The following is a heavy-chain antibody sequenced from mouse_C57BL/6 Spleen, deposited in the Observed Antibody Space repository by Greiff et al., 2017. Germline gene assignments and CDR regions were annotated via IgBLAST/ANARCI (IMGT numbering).Heavy chain of an antibody. CDR2: INYDGSST. J-gene: IGHJ2*01. D-gene: IGHD2-3*01. CDR3: AREGRGWVFDY. CDR1: GFTFSDYY. V-gene: IGHV5-16*01. Sequence: EVQLVESEGGLVQPGSSMKLSCTASGFTFSDYYMAWVRQVPEKGLEWVANINYDGSSTYYLDSLKSRFIISRDNAKNILYLQMSSLKSEDTATYYCAREGRGWVFDYWGQGTTLTVSS.